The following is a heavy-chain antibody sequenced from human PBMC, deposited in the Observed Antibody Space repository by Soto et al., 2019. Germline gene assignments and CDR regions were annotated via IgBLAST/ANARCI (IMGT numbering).Heavy chain of an antibody. CDR2: TYYRSKWYN. J-gene: IGHJ4*02. CDR1: GDSVSSNSAA. D-gene: IGHD5-12*01. V-gene: IGHV6-1*01. CDR3: SCCDNDSGCFDY. Sequence: PSQTLSLTCAISGDSVSSNSAAWNWIRQSPSRGLEWLGRTYYRSKWYNDYAVSVKSRITINPDTSKNQFSLQLNSVTPEDTAVYSCSCCDNDSGCFDYWGQGIPVTVSS.